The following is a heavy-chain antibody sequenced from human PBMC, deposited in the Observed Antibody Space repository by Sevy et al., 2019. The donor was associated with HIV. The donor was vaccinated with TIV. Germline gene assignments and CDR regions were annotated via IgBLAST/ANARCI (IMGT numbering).Heavy chain of an antibody. J-gene: IGHJ2*01. CDR1: GFIFGDLY. V-gene: IGHV3-72*01. CDR3: AAVAAGRGYFNI. Sequence: GGSLRLSCAASGFIFGDLYMDWVRQAPGKGLKWIGRIRNKAKSSTTEYAASVKGRFTITRDDSKNSLYLQMNSLKTEDTARYYCAAVAAGRGYFNIWGRGTLVTVSS. D-gene: IGHD6-19*01. CDR2: IRNKAKSSTT.